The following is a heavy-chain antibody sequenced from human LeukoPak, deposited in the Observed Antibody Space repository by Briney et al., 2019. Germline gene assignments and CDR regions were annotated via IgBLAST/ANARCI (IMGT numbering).Heavy chain of an antibody. D-gene: IGHD3-22*01. CDR1: GFTFSSYA. CDR2: ISRSGGGT. Sequence: GGSLRLSCAASGFTFSSYAMSWVRQAPGKGLEWVSVISRSGGGTYYADSVKGRFTISRDNSKNTLYLQVTSLRAEDTAIYYCAKIGNDSSGYWASFDYWGQGTLVTVSS. V-gene: IGHV3-23*01. J-gene: IGHJ4*02. CDR3: AKIGNDSSGYWASFDY.